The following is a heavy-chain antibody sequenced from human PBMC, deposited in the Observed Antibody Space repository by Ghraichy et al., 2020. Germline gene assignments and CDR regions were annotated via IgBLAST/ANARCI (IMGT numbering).Heavy chain of an antibody. D-gene: IGHD5-18*01. CDR1: GYTFTSYG. J-gene: IGHJ6*02. V-gene: IGHV1-18*01. CDR3: ASCVGEQLWLTPDPYYYYGMDV. Sequence: ASVKVSCKASGYTFTSYGISWVRQAPGQGLEWMGWISAYNGNTNYAQKLQGRVTMTTDTSTSTAYMELRSLRSDDTAVYYCASCVGEQLWLTPDPYYYYGMDVWGQGTTVTVSS. CDR2: ISAYNGNT.